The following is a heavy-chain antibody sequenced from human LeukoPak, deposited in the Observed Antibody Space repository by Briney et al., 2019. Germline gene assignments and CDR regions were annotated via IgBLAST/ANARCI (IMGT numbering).Heavy chain of an antibody. CDR2: ISWNSGSI. CDR1: GFTFDDYA. Sequence: QAGGSLRLSCAASGFTFDDYAMHWVRQAPGKGLEWVSGISWNSGSIGYADSVKGRFTISRDNAKNSLYLQMNSLRAEDTALYYCAKVRHELLWFGELLGAFDIWGQGTMVTVSS. J-gene: IGHJ3*02. D-gene: IGHD3-10*01. V-gene: IGHV3-9*01. CDR3: AKVRHELLWFGELLGAFDI.